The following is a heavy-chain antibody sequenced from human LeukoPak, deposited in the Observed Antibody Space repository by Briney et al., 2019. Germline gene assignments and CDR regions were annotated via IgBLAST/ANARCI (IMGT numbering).Heavy chain of an antibody. CDR3: ARGLVGATRPFDY. CDR1: GFTFSSYS. V-gene: IGHV3-48*04. Sequence: GGSLRLSCAASGFTFSSYSMNWVRQAPGKGLGWVSYISSSSSTIYYADSVKGRFTISRDNAKNSLYLQMNSLRAEDTAVYYCARGLVGATRPFDYWGQGTLVTVSS. D-gene: IGHD1-26*01. J-gene: IGHJ4*02. CDR2: ISSSSSTI.